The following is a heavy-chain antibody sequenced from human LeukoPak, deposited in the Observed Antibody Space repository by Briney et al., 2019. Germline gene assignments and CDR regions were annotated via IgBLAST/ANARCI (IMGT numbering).Heavy chain of an antibody. D-gene: IGHD4-17*01. CDR3: ARVGERPYYYYGMDV. Sequence: ASVKVSCKASGYTFTSYYMHWVRQAPGQGLEWMGIINPSGGSTSYAQKFQGRVTMTRDTSTSTVYMELSSLRSEDTAVYYCARVGERPYYYYGMDVWGQGTTVTVSS. CDR1: GYTFTSYY. J-gene: IGHJ6*02. CDR2: INPSGGST. V-gene: IGHV1-46*01.